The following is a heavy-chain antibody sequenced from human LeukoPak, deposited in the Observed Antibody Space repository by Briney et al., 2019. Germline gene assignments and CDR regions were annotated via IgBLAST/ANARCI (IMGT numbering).Heavy chain of an antibody. CDR2: INHSGST. CDR1: GGSFSGYY. D-gene: IGHD3-9*01. V-gene: IGHV4-34*01. CDR3: ARGRYDILTGYSPHDY. Sequence: SETLSLTCAVYGGSFSGYYWSWIRQPPGEGLEWFGEINHSGSTNYNPSLKSRVTISVDTSKNQFSLKLSSVTAADTAVYYCARGRYDILTGYSPHDYWGQGTLVTVSS. J-gene: IGHJ4*02.